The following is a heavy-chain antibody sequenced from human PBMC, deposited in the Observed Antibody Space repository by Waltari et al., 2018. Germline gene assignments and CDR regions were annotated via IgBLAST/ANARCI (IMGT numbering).Heavy chain of an antibody. CDR2: IPLGTNA. CDR3: ARHVSGPTRAAFDV. D-gene: IGHD6-19*01. J-gene: IGHJ3*01. CDR1: GFTVNSNY. Sequence: EVQLVESGGGLIQPGGSLRLSCVGSGFTVNSNYMSWVRQVPGTGLEWVSNIPLGTNANYAESVRGRFTISRDNSKDTLYLQMNSLRVEDTAVYFCARHVSGPTRAAFDVWGQGTMVTVSP. V-gene: IGHV3-53*01.